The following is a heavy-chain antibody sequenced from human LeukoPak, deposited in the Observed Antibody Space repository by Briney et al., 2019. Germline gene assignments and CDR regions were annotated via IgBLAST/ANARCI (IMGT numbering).Heavy chain of an antibody. J-gene: IGHJ1*01. CDR1: GFTFSSYA. Sequence: GGSLRLSCAASGFTFSSYAMSWVRQAPGKGLEWVSAISGSGGSTYYADSVKGRFTISRDNSKNTLYLQMNSLRAEDTAVCYCAKDEAAAVFFQHWGQGTLVTVSS. V-gene: IGHV3-23*01. CDR2: ISGSGGST. D-gene: IGHD6-13*01. CDR3: AKDEAAAVFFQH.